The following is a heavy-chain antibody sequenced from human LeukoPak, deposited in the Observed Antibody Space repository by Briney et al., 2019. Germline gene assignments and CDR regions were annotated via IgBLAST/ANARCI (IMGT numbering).Heavy chain of an antibody. J-gene: IGHJ4*02. CDR2: ISSGGNT. Sequence: GSLRLSCAASGFTVRSNYMNWVRQAPGKGLEWVSVISSGGNTYYADSVKGRFTISRDNSKNTLYLQMNSLRAEDTAVYYCAKGYCGGDCPFDYWGQGTLVTVSS. V-gene: IGHV3-53*01. CDR3: AKGYCGGDCPFDY. CDR1: GFTVRSNY. D-gene: IGHD2-21*01.